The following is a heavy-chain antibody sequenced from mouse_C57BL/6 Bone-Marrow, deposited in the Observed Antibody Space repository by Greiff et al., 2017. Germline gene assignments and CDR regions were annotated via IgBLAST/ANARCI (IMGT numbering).Heavy chain of an antibody. CDR3: ALYGSFYYFDY. J-gene: IGHJ2*01. D-gene: IGHD1-1*01. Sequence: QVQLQQSGPELVKPGASVKISCKASGYAFSSSWMNWVKQRPGKGLEWIGRIYPGDGDTNYNGKFKGKATLTADTSSSTAYMQLSSLTSEDSAVYFCALYGSFYYFDYWGQGTTLTVSS. V-gene: IGHV1-82*01. CDR2: IYPGDGDT. CDR1: GYAFSSSW.